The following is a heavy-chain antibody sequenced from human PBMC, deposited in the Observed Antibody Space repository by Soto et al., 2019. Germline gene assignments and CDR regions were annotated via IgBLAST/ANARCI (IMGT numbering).Heavy chain of an antibody. CDR3: ARGLGGFDP. CDR1: GGSISSYY. J-gene: IGHJ5*02. D-gene: IGHD7-27*01. Sequence: SETLSLTCTVSGGSISSYYWSWIRQPPGKGLEWIGYIYYSGSTNYNTSLKSRVTISVDTSKNQFSLKLSSVTAADTAVYYCARGLGGFDPWGQGTLVTVSS. CDR2: IYYSGST. V-gene: IGHV4-59*01.